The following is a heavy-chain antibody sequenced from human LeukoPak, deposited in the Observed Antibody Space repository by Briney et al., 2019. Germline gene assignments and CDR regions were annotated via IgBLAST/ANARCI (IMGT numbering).Heavy chain of an antibody. CDR1: GYTFTTYG. V-gene: IGHV1-18*01. CDR2: ISTYNGNT. Sequence: GASVTVSCKASGYTFTTYGISWVRQAPGQGLEWMGWISTYNGNTNYAQKFQGRGTMTTDTSTSTAHLELRSLRSDDTAVYYCARKACYGDCYNLDYWGQGSLVTVSS. CDR3: ARKACYGDCYNLDY. D-gene: IGHD2-21*02. J-gene: IGHJ4*02.